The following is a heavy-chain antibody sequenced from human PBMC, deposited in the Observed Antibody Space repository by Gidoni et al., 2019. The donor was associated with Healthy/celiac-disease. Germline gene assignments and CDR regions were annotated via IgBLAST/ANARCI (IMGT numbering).Heavy chain of an antibody. Sequence: LQLQESGPGLVKPSETLSLTSTYPGGTISSSSYYWGWIRQPPGKGLEWIGCTYYSGSTYYNPSLKSRVTISVNTSKNQFTLKLSSVTAADTAVYYCAGHKGAEYFQHWGQGTLVTVSS. CDR2: TYYSGST. CDR1: GGTISSSSYY. CDR3: AGHKGAEYFQH. J-gene: IGHJ1*01. V-gene: IGHV4-39*01. D-gene: IGHD3-16*01.